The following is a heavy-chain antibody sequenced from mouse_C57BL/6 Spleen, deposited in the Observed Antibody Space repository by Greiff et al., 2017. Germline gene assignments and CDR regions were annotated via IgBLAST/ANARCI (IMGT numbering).Heavy chain of an antibody. Sequence: EVKLQESGPELVKPGDSVKISCKASGYSFTGYFMNWVMQSHGKSLEWIGRINPYNGDTFYDQKFKGKATLTVDKSSSTAHMELRSLTSEDSAVYYCARDDYYGSSYDWYFDVWGTGTTVTVSS. CDR1: GYSFTGYF. D-gene: IGHD1-1*01. V-gene: IGHV1-20*01. CDR2: INPYNGDT. CDR3: ARDDYYGSSYDWYFDV. J-gene: IGHJ1*03.